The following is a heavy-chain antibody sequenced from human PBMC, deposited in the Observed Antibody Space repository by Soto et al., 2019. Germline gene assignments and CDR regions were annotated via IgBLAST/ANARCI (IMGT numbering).Heavy chain of an antibody. D-gene: IGHD5-18*01. CDR1: GGSINSGGYC. Sequence: QVQLQESGPGLVKPSQTLSLTCTVSGGSINSGGYCWSWIRQHPGKGLDWIGCISYGGSTSYNPSLKSRVTISVDTSKNQFSLKLTSVTAADPAVYYCSRGIHVWGQGALITVSS. CDR2: ISYGGST. CDR3: SRGIHV. J-gene: IGHJ4*02. V-gene: IGHV4-31*03.